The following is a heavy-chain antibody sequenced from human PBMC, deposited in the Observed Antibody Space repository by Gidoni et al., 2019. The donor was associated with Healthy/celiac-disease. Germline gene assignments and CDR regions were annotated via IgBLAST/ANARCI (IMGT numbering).Heavy chain of an antibody. D-gene: IGHD4-17*01. CDR3: ASGRPGGMSTVTTIFDY. CDR2: ISSSSSYT. J-gene: IGHJ4*02. CDR1: GFTFSDYY. V-gene: IGHV3-11*06. Sequence: QVQLVESGGGLVKPGGSLRLSCAASGFTFSDYYMSWIRQAPGKGLELVSYISSSSSYTNYADSVKGRFTISRDNAKNSLYLQMNSLRAEDTAVYYCASGRPGGMSTVTTIFDYWGQGTLVTVSS.